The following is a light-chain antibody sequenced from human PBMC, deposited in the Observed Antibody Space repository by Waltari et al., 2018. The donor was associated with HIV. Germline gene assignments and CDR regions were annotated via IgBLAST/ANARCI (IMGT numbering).Light chain of an antibody. V-gene: IGKV1-9*01. CDR3: QQLHTYPFT. Sequence: DIQLTQSPSFMSASVGDRVTITCRSSQAITSSLAWYQQKLGKAPKLLIYSASTLERGVPSRFSGGGSETAFSLTISSLQPEDSATYSCQQLHTYPFTFGQVTKLEIK. CDR1: QAITSS. CDR2: SAS. J-gene: IGKJ2*01.